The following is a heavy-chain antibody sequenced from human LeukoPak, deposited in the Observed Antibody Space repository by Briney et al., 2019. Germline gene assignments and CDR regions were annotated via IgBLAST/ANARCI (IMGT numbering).Heavy chain of an antibody. CDR1: GFTFSNFV. J-gene: IGHJ4*02. CDR2: ISGSGGRGTT. D-gene: IGHD6-13*01. CDR3: AKDIAASGLPRIFDF. V-gene: IGHV3-23*01. Sequence: GGSLRLSCAASGFTFSNFVMTWVRQAPGKGLEWVSAISGSGGRGTTYYADSAKGRFTISRDNAKNTMYLQMNSLSVEDTAVYYRAKDIAASGLPRIFDFWGQGTLVTVSS.